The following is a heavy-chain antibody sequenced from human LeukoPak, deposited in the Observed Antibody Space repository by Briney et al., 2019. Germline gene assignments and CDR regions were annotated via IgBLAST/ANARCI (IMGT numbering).Heavy chain of an antibody. Sequence: AISGRGDSTYYADSVKGRFTISRDNSKNTLYLQVNSLRAEDTAVYFCVREKSVVVPSSYYFFDLWGRGTLVTVSS. V-gene: IGHV3-23*01. J-gene: IGHJ2*01. CDR3: VREKSVVVPSSYYFFDL. D-gene: IGHD2-15*01. CDR2: ISGRGDST.